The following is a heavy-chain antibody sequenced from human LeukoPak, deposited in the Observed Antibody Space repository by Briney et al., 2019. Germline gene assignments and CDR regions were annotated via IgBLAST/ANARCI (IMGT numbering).Heavy chain of an antibody. Sequence: SETLSLTCTVSGGSISSFYWSWIRQPPGKGLEWIGYIYYSGSAYYNPSLKSRVTISVDTSKNQFSLRLSSVTAADTAMYYCARTTVVGPDAFDIWGQGTMVTVSS. CDR3: ARTTVVGPDAFDI. J-gene: IGHJ3*02. D-gene: IGHD4-23*01. CDR2: IYYSGSA. V-gene: IGHV4-59*06. CDR1: GGSISSFY.